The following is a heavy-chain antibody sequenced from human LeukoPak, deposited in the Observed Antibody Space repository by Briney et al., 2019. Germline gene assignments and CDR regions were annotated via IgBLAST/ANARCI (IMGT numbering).Heavy chain of an antibody. Sequence: PSETLSLTCAVYGGSFSGYYWSWIRQPPGKGLEWIGEINHSGSNNYNPSLKSRVTISVDTSKNQFSLKLSSVTAADPAVYYCARVPRGYWGQGTLVTVSS. V-gene: IGHV4-34*01. J-gene: IGHJ4*02. D-gene: IGHD3-10*01. CDR1: GGSFSGYY. CDR2: INHSGSN. CDR3: ARVPRGY.